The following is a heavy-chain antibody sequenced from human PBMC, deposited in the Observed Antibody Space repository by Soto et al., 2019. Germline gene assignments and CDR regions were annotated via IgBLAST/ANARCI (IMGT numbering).Heavy chain of an antibody. Sequence: TLTLTCPVSGGSISSGDYYWSWIRQPPGKGLEWIGYIYYSGSTYYNPSLKSRVTISVDSSKNQFSLKLSSVTAADTAVYYCARDGGMGVPPWGQGTLVTVSS. CDR1: GGSISSGDYY. V-gene: IGHV4-30-4*01. CDR3: ARDGGMGVPP. D-gene: IGHD1-26*01. J-gene: IGHJ4*02. CDR2: IYYSGST.